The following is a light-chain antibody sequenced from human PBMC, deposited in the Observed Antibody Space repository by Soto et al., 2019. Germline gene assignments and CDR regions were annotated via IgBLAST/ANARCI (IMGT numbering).Light chain of an antibody. Sequence: DIVMTQSPVSLAVSLGERATINCKSSQSVLYNSNNKNYLAWYQQKPGQPPNLLVYWASTRESGVPDRFSGSGSGTDFTLTISSLQAEDVAVYYCQQYYSSPLTFGGGTKVEIK. CDR2: WAS. J-gene: IGKJ4*01. CDR1: QSVLYNSNNKNY. CDR3: QQYYSSPLT. V-gene: IGKV4-1*01.